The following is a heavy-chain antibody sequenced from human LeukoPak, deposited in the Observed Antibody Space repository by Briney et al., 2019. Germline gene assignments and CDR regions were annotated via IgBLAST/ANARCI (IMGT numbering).Heavy chain of an antibody. D-gene: IGHD3-10*01. CDR3: AKAPYPDYGSCRPPFMDV. Sequence: GGSLRLSCAASGFTFSNYALSWVCQAPGKGLEWVSTIIDTSTTTYNEDSVTGRFTISRDNSMNTLYLQVNSLRAEDTAIYFCAKAPYPDYGSCRPPFMDVWGQGTTVAVSS. J-gene: IGHJ6*02. V-gene: IGHV3-23*01. CDR2: IIDTSTTT. CDR1: GFTFSNYA.